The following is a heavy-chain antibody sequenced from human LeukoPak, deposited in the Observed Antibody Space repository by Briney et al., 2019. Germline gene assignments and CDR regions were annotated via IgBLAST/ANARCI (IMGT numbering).Heavy chain of an antibody. V-gene: IGHV1-2*02. CDR2: INPNSGGT. Sequence: GASVKVSCKASGYTFTGYYLHWVRQAPGQGLEWMGWINPNSGGTNFAQKFQGRVTMTRDTSISTAYMELSRLRSDDTAVYYCARALYYYDSSGYTDYWGQGTLVTVSS. CDR3: ARALYYYDSSGYTDY. J-gene: IGHJ4*02. CDR1: GYTFTGYY. D-gene: IGHD3-22*01.